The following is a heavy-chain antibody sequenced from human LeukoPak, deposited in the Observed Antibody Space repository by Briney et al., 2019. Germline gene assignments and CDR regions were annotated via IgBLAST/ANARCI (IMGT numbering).Heavy chain of an antibody. CDR2: CDSDGSGT. Sequence: GGSLRLSCAASGFTFSIYWMYWVRQAPGKGLMWVSRCDSDGSGTTYVDSVKGRFTVSRDNAKSTLYLQMSSLRAEDTAVYYCARTMAFWGQGTLVAVSS. CDR1: GFTFSIYW. CDR3: ARTMAF. V-gene: IGHV3-74*01. J-gene: IGHJ4*02. D-gene: IGHD5-24*01.